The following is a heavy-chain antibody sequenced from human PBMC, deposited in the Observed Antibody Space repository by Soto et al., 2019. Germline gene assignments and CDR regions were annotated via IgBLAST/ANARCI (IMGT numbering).Heavy chain of an antibody. CDR3: ARSGEHPFDF. D-gene: IGHD6-25*01. J-gene: IGHJ4*02. Sequence: ASVKVSCKASGYTFTNYVIHWVRQAPGQGLEWMGWISPLKGNTKYAQKVQGRVSVTTDTSTNTVYMELSGLRYDDTALYYWARSGEHPFDFWGQGTLVTVSS. CDR2: ISPLKGNT. CDR1: GYTFTNYV. V-gene: IGHV1-18*01.